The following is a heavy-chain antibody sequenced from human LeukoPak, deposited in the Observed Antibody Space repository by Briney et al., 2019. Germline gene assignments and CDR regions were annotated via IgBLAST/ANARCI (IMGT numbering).Heavy chain of an antibody. CDR1: GYTFTNYH. D-gene: IGHD2-21*02. V-gene: IGHV1-8*03. CDR3: ARTTSMTASGYDY. J-gene: IGHJ4*02. CDR2: INPDTGDK. Sequence: ASVKVSCKASGYTFTNYHINWVRQASGQGREWMTWINPDTGDKGYARKFQDRVTITTDTSISTAYMELSSLSSEDTAVYFCARTTSMTASGYDYWGQGTLVTVSS.